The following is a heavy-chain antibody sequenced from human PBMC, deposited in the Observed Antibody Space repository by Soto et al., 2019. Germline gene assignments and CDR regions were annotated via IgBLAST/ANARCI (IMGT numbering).Heavy chain of an antibody. CDR3: ARDSSKYTYGSFYFDY. J-gene: IGHJ4*02. D-gene: IGHD5-18*01. CDR2: ISYSSATI. Sequence: GGSLRLYCAGYGFTFSNYVINWVRQAQGRGLEWMSFISYSSATIHYADPVRGRFTIARDNANNSLYLEMSSLRDEDTAVYFCARDSSKYTYGSFYFDYWGQGTLVTVSS. V-gene: IGHV3-48*02. CDR1: GFTFSNYV.